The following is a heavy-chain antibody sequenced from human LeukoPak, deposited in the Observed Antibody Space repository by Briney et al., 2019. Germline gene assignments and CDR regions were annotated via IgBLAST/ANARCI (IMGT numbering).Heavy chain of an antibody. D-gene: IGHD2-15*01. CDR2: INPILGIA. CDR3: ARDRGGSWGYNDY. CDR1: GYTFTGYY. J-gene: IGHJ4*02. Sequence: GASVKVSCKASGYTFTGYYMHWVRQAPGQGLEWMGWINPILGIANYAQKFQGRVTITADKSTSTAYMELSSLRSEDTAVYYCARDRGGSWGYNDYWGQGTLVTVSS. V-gene: IGHV1-69*10.